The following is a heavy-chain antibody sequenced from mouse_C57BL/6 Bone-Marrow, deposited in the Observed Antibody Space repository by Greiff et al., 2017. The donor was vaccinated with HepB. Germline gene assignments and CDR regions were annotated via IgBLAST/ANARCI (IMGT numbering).Heavy chain of an antibody. CDR1: GYAFTNYL. Sequence: VKLVESGAELVRPGTSVKVSCKASGYAFTNYLIEWVKQRPGQGLEWIGVINPGSGGTNYNEKFKGKATLTADKSSSTAYMQLSSLTSEDSAVYFCARDGSSYVPYYYAMDYWGQGTSVTVSS. V-gene: IGHV1-54*01. CDR3: ARDGSSYVPYYYAMDY. CDR2: INPGSGGT. J-gene: IGHJ4*01. D-gene: IGHD1-1*01.